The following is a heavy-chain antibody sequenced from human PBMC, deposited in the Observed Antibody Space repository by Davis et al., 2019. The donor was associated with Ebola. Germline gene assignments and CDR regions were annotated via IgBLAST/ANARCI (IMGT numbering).Heavy chain of an antibody. D-gene: IGHD2-21*01. CDR3: TRGGDSYAFDI. J-gene: IGHJ3*02. CDR2: IRSNSYGGTT. CDR1: GFTFGDYP. Sequence: SLNISCTAFGFTFGDYPMSWVRQAPGKGLEWVGLIRSNSYGGTTEYAASVKGRFTVSRDDSKSIAYLQMNSLKSEDTAVYYCTRGGDSYAFDIWGQGTMVTVSS. V-gene: IGHV3-49*04.